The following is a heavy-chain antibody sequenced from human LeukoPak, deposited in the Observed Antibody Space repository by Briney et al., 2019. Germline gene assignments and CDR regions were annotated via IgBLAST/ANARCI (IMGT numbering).Heavy chain of an antibody. CDR3: ARDPGPWDTNWFDP. J-gene: IGHJ5*02. CDR2: ISAYNGNT. Sequence: ASVKVSCKASGHTFTSYGISWVRQAPGQGLEWMGWISAYNGNTNYAQKLQGRVTMTTDTSTSTAYMELRSLRSEDTAVYYCARDPGPWDTNWFDPWGQGTLVTVSS. CDR1: GHTFTSYG. D-gene: IGHD5-18*01. V-gene: IGHV1-18*01.